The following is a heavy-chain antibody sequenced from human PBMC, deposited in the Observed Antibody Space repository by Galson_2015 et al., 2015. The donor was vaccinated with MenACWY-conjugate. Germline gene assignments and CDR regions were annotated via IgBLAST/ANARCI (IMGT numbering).Heavy chain of an antibody. CDR1: GDTFNSYA. Sequence: SVKVSCKASGDTFNSYALSWVRQAPGQGLEWMGRIIPVLHIANYAQKFQGRVTITADKSTSTVYMELYYLRSEDTAVYYCARGRDYDLLTGYYTNNFYFDSWGQGTLVTVSS. CDR2: IIPVLHIA. D-gene: IGHD3-9*01. V-gene: IGHV1-69*04. CDR3: ARGRDYDLLTGYYTNNFYFDS. J-gene: IGHJ4*02.